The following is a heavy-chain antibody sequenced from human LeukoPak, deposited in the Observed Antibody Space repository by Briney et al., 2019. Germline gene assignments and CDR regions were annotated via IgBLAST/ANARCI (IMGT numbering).Heavy chain of an antibody. V-gene: IGHV4-38-2*02. J-gene: IGHJ4*02. D-gene: IGHD6-13*01. CDR1: GYSISSGYY. Sequence: PSETLSLTCTVSGYSISSGYYWGWIRQPPGKGLEWIGSIYHSGSTYYNPSLKSRATISVDTSKNQFSLKLSSVTAADTAVYYCARVAAAGRGYFDYWGQGTLVTVSS. CDR2: IYHSGST. CDR3: ARVAAAGRGYFDY.